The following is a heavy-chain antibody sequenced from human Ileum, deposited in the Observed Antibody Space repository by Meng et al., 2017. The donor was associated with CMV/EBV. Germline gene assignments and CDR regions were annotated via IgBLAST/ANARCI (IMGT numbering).Heavy chain of an antibody. CDR2: IKFNSGVT. J-gene: IGHJ5*02. D-gene: IGHD5-12*01. CDR1: GYTFTDYF. CDR3: VPYSGSSFRFDP. Sequence: ASVKVSCKASGYTFTDYFIQWMRQAPGQGLEWMGWIKFNSGVTNYAQKFQGRVTMTRDTSVSTAYIELNSLRSDDTAVYYRVPYSGSSFRFDPWGQGTQVTVSS. V-gene: IGHV1-2*02.